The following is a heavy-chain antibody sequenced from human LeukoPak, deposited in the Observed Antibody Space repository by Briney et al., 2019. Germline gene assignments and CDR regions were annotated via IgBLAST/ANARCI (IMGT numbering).Heavy chain of an antibody. D-gene: IGHD4/OR15-4a*01. Sequence: SQTLSLTCTVSGASINSSPYYWTWIRQPAGKGLEWIGHIFTTGPGSYNPSLRSRVTISRDTSKNEFSLSLNSVTAADTAVYYCARGEYGGPGYFDYWGQGTLVTVSS. CDR2: IFTTGPG. V-gene: IGHV4-61*09. CDR1: GASINSSPYY. J-gene: IGHJ4*02. CDR3: ARGEYGGPGYFDY.